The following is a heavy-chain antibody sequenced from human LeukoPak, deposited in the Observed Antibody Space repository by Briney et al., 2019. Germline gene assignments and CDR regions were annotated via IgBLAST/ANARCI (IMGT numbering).Heavy chain of an antibody. D-gene: IGHD3-16*01. V-gene: IGHV1-2*02. J-gene: IGHJ6*03. CDR2: INPNSGGT. CDR1: GYTFTGYY. Sequence: ASVKVSCKASGYTFTGYYMHLVRQAPGQGLEWMGWINPNSGGTNYAQKFQGRVTMTRDTSTSTAYMELSRLRSDDTAVYYCAREGAHYYYYYMDVWGKGTTVTVSS. CDR3: AREGAHYYYYYMDV.